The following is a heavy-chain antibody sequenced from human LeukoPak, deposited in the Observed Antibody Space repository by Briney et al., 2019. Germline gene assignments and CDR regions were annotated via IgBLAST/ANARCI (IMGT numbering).Heavy chain of an antibody. CDR3: AREDSYGYFFDY. CDR2: IYHSGST. CDR1: GYSISSGYY. J-gene: IGHJ4*02. V-gene: IGHV4-38-2*02. Sequence: SETLSLTCTVSGYSISSGYYWGWIRQPPGKGLEWIGSIYHSGSTYYNPSLKSRVTISVDASKNQFSLKLSSVTAADTAVYYCAREDSYGYFFDYWGQGTLVTVSS. D-gene: IGHD5-18*01.